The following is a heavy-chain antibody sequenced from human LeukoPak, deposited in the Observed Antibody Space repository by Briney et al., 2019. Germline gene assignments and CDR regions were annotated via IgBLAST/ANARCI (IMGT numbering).Heavy chain of an antibody. Sequence: ASVKLSCKASGYTFTGYYMHWVRQAPGQGLEWMGWINPNSGGTNYAQKLQGWVTMTRDTSISTAYMELSRLRSDDTAVYYCARDIAAAVHYYGMDVWGKGTTVTVSS. CDR3: ARDIAAAVHYYGMDV. CDR1: GYTFTGYY. J-gene: IGHJ6*04. V-gene: IGHV1-2*04. CDR2: INPNSGGT. D-gene: IGHD6-13*01.